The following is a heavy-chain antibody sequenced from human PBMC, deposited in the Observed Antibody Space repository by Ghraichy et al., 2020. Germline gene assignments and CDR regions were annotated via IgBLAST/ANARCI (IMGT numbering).Heavy chain of an antibody. Sequence: GGSLRLSCVGSGFTFGSYWMSWVRQAPGKGLEWVANIKEDGSDEYFLESVKGRFSISRDNAKNSLYLQMNSLRAEDTAIYYCARGGCYTGGYCYWGQGTLVTVSS. D-gene: IGHD1-26*01. J-gene: IGHJ4*02. V-gene: IGHV3-7*03. CDR2: IKEDGSDE. CDR1: GFTFGSYW. CDR3: ARGGCYTGGYCY.